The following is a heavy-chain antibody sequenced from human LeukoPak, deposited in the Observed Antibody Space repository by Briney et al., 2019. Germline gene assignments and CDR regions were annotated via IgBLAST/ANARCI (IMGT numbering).Heavy chain of an antibody. CDR3: AREGFDY. CDR1: GYTFTGYY. J-gene: IGHJ4*02. Sequence: ASVKVSCKASGYTFTGYYMHWVRQAPGQGLEWMGWINPNSGGTSYAQKFQGRVTMTRDMSTSTVYMELSSLRSEDTAVYYCAREGFDYWGQGTLVTVSS. V-gene: IGHV1-2*02. CDR2: INPNSGGT.